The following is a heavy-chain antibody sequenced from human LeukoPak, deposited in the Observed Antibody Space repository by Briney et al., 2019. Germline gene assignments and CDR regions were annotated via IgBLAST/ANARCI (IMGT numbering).Heavy chain of an antibody. Sequence: GASVKVSCKASGYTFTSYDINWVRQATGQGLEWMGWMNPNSGNTGYAQKFQGRVTVTRNTSISTAYMELSSLRSEDTAVYYCARGPGPNSYGPGAANDYWGQGTLVTVSS. CDR1: GYTFTSYD. J-gene: IGHJ4*02. D-gene: IGHD5-18*01. V-gene: IGHV1-8*01. CDR3: ARGPGPNSYGPGAANDY. CDR2: MNPNSGNT.